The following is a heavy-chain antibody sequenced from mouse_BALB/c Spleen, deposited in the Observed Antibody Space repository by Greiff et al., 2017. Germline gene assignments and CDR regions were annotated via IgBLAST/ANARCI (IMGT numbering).Heavy chain of an antibody. Sequence: EVMLVESGGGLVKPGGSLKLSCAASGFTFSSYAMSWVRQSPEKRLEWVAEISSGGSYTYYPDTVTGRFTISRDNAKNTLYLEMSSLRSEDTAMYYCARDQEGIYYGNYYAMDYWGQGTSVTVSS. CDR2: ISSGGSYT. CDR1: GFTFSSYA. CDR3: ARDQEGIYYGNYYAMDY. D-gene: IGHD2-1*01. V-gene: IGHV5-9-4*01. J-gene: IGHJ4*01.